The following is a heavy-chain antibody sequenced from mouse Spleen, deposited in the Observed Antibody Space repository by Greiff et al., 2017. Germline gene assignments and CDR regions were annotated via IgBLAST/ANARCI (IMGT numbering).Heavy chain of an antibody. D-gene: IGHD2-4*01. V-gene: IGHV1-53*01. CDR3: ARSVYYDYVYAMDY. CDR1: GYTFTSYW. Sequence: QVHVKQPGTELVKPGASVKLSCKASGYTFTSYWMHWVKQRPGQGLEWIGNINPSNGGTNYNEKFKSKATLTVDKSSSTAYMQLSSLTSEDSAVYYCARSVYYDYVYAMDYWGQGTSVTVSS. J-gene: IGHJ4*01. CDR2: INPSNGGT.